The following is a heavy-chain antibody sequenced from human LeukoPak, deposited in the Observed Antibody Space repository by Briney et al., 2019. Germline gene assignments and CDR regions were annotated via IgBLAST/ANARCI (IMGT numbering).Heavy chain of an antibody. CDR1: GGSISSGDYY. J-gene: IGHJ4*02. D-gene: IGHD3-22*01. CDR3: ARGTYDSSSGAGDY. Sequence: PSQTLSLTCTVSGGSISSGDYYWSWIRQPPGKGLEWIGEINHSGSTNYNPSLKSRVTISVDTSKNQFSLKLSSVTAADTAVYYCARGTYDSSSGAGDYWGQGTLVTVSS. CDR2: INHSGST. V-gene: IGHV4-30-4*08.